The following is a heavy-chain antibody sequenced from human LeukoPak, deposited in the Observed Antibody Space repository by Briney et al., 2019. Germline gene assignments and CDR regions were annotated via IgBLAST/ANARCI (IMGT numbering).Heavy chain of an antibody. CDR2: IYYSGST. CDR3: ARQGNYDFWSGYPLFDY. CDR1: GGSISSYY. Sequence: PSETLSLTCTVSGGSISSYYWSWIRQPPGKGLEWIGYIYYSGSTNYNPSLKSRVTISVDTSKNQFSLKLRSVTAADTAVYYCARQGNYDFWSGYPLFDYWGQGTLVTVSS. J-gene: IGHJ4*02. D-gene: IGHD3-3*01. V-gene: IGHV4-59*08.